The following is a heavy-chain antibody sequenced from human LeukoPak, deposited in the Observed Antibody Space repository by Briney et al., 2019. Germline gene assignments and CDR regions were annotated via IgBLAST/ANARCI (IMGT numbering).Heavy chain of an antibody. CDR2: LSSSGTT. J-gene: IGHJ4*02. CDR1: GGSISTYY. D-gene: IGHD3-10*01. V-gene: IGHV4-4*07. Sequence: SETLSLTCTVSGGSISTYYWSWIRQPAGKGLEWIGRLSSSGTTNYNTSLKSRVTMSVDTSTNQLSLNLTSVTAADTAVYYCAGEVSGIDYYRAYAYWGREPWSPSPQ. CDR3: AGEVSGIDYYRAYAY.